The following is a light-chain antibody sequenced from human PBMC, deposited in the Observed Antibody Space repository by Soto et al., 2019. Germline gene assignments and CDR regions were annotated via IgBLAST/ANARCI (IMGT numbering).Light chain of an antibody. CDR2: EVT. J-gene: IGLJ2*01. CDR3: SSYAGSNNLV. Sequence: QSALTQPPSASGSPGQSVTTSCTGTSSDVGGYHYVSWYQQHPGKAPKLMIHEVTKRPSGVPDRFSGSKSGNTASLTVSGLQGEDEADYYCSSYAGSNNLVFGGGTKVTVL. V-gene: IGLV2-8*01. CDR1: SSDVGGYHY.